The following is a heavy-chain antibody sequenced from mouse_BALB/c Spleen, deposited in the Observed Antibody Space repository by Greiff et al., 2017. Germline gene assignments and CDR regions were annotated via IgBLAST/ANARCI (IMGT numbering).Heavy chain of an antibody. D-gene: IGHD2-2*01. CDR1: GFTFSGYT. Sequence: DVKLVESGGGLVQPGGSLKLSCAASGFTFSGYTMSWVRQTPEKRLEWVAYISNGGGSTYYPDTVKGRFTISRDNAKNTLYLQMSSLKSEDTAMYYCARRLRDYAIDYWGQGTSVTVSS. V-gene: IGHV5-12-2*01. CDR3: ARRLRDYAIDY. CDR2: ISNGGGST. J-gene: IGHJ4*01.